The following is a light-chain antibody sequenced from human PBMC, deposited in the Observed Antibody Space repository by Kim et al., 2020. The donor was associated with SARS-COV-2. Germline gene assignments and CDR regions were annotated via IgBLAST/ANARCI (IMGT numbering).Light chain of an antibody. V-gene: IGKV2-28*01. CDR3: MQALQTVYT. CDR1: QRLLHSNGYNY. CDR2: LGS. Sequence: EPASISCRSRQRLLHSNGYNYLDWYLQKPGQSPQSLIYLGSNRASGVPDRFSGSGSGTDFTLKISRVEAEDVGVYYCMQALQTVYTFGQGTKLEIK. J-gene: IGKJ2*01.